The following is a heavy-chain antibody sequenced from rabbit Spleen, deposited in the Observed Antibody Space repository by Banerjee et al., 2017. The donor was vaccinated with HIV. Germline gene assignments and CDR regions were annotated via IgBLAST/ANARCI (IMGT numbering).Heavy chain of an antibody. D-gene: IGHD1-1*01. Sequence: QDQLVESGGGLVQPGVSLKLSCKSSGCYFSSYGVSWIRHAPRKGLEWIGYIDTSDGDTDYENWPIVRFTISKTSSTTVTLQMTSLTAADTATYFCARDASSSFSSYGMDLWGQGTLVTVS. CDR3: ARDASSSFSSYGMDL. J-gene: IGHJ6*01. CDR2: IDTSDGDT. V-gene: IGHV1S45*01. CDR1: GCYFSSYG.